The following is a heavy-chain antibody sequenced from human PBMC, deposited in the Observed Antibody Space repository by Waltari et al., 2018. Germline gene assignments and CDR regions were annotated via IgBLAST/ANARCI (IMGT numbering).Heavy chain of an antibody. D-gene: IGHD6-19*01. J-gene: IGHJ4*02. Sequence: EVQLVESGGNLIQPGGSLRLSCAASGLPVRTNFISWVRQAPGKGLEWVSIIYSGGNTYYAGSVKGRFTISRDNYKNMVYLEMNSLRAEDTAVYYCAKQSPSYTRGWYPLESWGPGTLVTVSP. CDR2: IYSGGNT. V-gene: IGHV3-53*01. CDR1: GLPVRTNF. CDR3: AKQSPSYTRGWYPLES.